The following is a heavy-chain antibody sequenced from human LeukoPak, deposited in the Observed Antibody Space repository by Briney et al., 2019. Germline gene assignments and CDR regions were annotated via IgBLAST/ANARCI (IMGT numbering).Heavy chain of an antibody. J-gene: IGHJ4*02. CDR1: GFTFSSYT. Sequence: MTGGSLRLSCAASGFTFSSYTMNWVRQAPGKGLEWVSSISAASNYIYYADSVKGRFTISRDNAKNSLYLQMNSLRAEDTAVYYCARLYKALYYDILTGYYDGGGYFDYWGQGTLVTVSS. D-gene: IGHD3-9*01. CDR2: ISAASNYI. V-gene: IGHV3-21*01. CDR3: ARLYKALYYDILTGYYDGGGYFDY.